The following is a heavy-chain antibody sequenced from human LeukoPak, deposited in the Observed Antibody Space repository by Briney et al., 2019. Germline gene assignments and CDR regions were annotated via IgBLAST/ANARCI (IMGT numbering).Heavy chain of an antibody. Sequence: GESLKISCKGSGYSFTSYWIAWVRQMPGKGLEWMGIIYPADSDTRYSPSFQGQATISADTSISAAYLQWSSLKASDTAMYYCARGKTSSSDAFEIWGQGTMVTVSS. CDR2: IYPADSDT. CDR3: ARGKTSSSDAFEI. V-gene: IGHV5-51*01. CDR1: GYSFTSYW. J-gene: IGHJ3*02.